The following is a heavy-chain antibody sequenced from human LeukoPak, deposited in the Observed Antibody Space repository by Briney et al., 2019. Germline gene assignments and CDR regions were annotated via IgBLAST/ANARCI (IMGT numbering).Heavy chain of an antibody. CDR3: ARPPYPSSGTYYFYY. Sequence: SETLSLTCAVYGGSFSGYYWSWIRQHPGKGLEWIGEINHSGSTNYNPSLKSRVTISVDTSKNQFSLKLSSVTAADTAVYYCARPPYPSSGTYYFYYWGQGTLVTVSS. D-gene: IGHD3-10*01. V-gene: IGHV4-34*01. J-gene: IGHJ4*02. CDR2: INHSGST. CDR1: GGSFSGYY.